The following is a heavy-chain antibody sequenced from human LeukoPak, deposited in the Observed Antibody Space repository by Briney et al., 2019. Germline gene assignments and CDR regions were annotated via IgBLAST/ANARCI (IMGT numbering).Heavy chain of an antibody. D-gene: IGHD3-22*01. V-gene: IGHV4-34*01. CDR3: ARDRNYYDRPMDV. Sequence: KPSETLSLTCAVYGGSFSGYYWSWIRQPPGKGLEWIGEISHSGSTNYNPSLKSRVTISVDTSKNQFSLKLSSVTAADTAVYYCARDRNYYDRPMDVWGKGTTVTVSS. CDR2: ISHSGST. CDR1: GGSFSGYY. J-gene: IGHJ6*03.